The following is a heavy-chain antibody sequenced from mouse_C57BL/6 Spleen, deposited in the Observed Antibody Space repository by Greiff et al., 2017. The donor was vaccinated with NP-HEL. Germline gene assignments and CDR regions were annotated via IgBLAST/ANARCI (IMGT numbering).Heavy chain of an antibody. CDR1: GFTFSDYG. Sequence: EVKLMESGGGLVKPGGSLKLSCAASGFTFSDYGMHWVRQAPEKGLEWVAYISSGSSTIYYADTVKGRFTISRDNAKNTLFLQMTSLRSEDTAMYYCARAGIYYGNYDYFDYLGQGTTLTVSS. V-gene: IGHV5-17*01. D-gene: IGHD2-1*01. CDR3: ARAGIYYGNYDYFDY. J-gene: IGHJ2*01. CDR2: ISSGSSTI.